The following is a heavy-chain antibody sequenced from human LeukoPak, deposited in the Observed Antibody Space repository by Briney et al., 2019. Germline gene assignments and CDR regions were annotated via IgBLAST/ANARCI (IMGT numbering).Heavy chain of an antibody. J-gene: IGHJ4*02. V-gene: IGHV3-21*01. D-gene: IGHD3-22*01. CDR2: ISSSSSYI. Sequence: PGGSLRLSCAASGFTFSSYSMNWVRQAPGKGLEWVSSISSSSSYIYYADSVKGRFTISRDNAKNSLYLQMNSLRAEDTAVYYCARDHSYYYDSSGYNYFDYWGQGTLVTVSS. CDR1: GFTFSSYS. CDR3: ARDHSYYYDSSGYNYFDY.